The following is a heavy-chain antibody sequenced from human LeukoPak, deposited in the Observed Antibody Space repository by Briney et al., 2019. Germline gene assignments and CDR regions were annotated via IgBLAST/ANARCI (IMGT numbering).Heavy chain of an antibody. Sequence: ASVKVSCKASGYTFTNYDIVWVRQATGQGLEWMGWMNPKSGTTGYAQKFQGRVTMTRDTSITTAYMELSSLTSEDTAVYYCARGFSDYDGTDYAFSYYWGQGTLVTASS. CDR3: ARGFSDYDGTDYAFSYY. D-gene: IGHD3-22*01. CDR2: MNPKSGTT. J-gene: IGHJ4*02. CDR1: GYTFTNYD. V-gene: IGHV1-8*01.